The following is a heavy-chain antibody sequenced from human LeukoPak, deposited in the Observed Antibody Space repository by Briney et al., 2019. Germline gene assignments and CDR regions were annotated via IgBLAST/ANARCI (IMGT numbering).Heavy chain of an antibody. J-gene: IGHJ6*01. Sequence: GASVKVSCKASGGTFSSYAISWLRQAPGQGLEWMGGIIPIFGTANYAQKFQGRVTITADESTSTAYMELSSLRSEDTAVYYCARDPIYDSGSHSTSQGMDVWGQGTTVTVSS. CDR2: IIPIFGTA. V-gene: IGHV1-69*13. CDR3: ARDPIYDSGSHSTSQGMDV. CDR1: GGTFSSYA. D-gene: IGHD3-10*01.